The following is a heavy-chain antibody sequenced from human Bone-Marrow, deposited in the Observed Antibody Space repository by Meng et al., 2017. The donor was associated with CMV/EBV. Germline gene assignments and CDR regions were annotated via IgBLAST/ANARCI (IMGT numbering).Heavy chain of an antibody. CDR3: ARHATHYDILTGPPGGYYYYGMDV. Sequence: ASVKVSCKASGYTFTSYDINWVRQATGQGLEWMGWMNPNSGNTGYAQKFQGRVTMTRNTSISTAYMELSSLRSEDTAVYYCARHATHYDILTGPPGGYYYYGMDVWGQGTTVTVSS. CDR1: GYTFTSYD. J-gene: IGHJ6*02. V-gene: IGHV1-8*01. D-gene: IGHD3-9*01. CDR2: MNPNSGNT.